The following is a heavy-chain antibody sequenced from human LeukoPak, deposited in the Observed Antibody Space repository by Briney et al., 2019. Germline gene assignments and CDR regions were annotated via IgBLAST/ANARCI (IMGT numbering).Heavy chain of an antibody. CDR1: GLTFGTYA. J-gene: IGHJ4*02. D-gene: IGHD6-19*01. Sequence: GGSLRLSCAASGLTFGTYAMSWVRQAPGKGLEWVSGISGSSSHTEDADSVKGRFTISRDNSKNTLFLQMNNLRVEDTALYYCTKEYDKTNRSPQWGFDSWGQGTLVTVSS. CDR3: TKEYDKTNRSPQWGFDS. V-gene: IGHV3-23*01. CDR2: ISGSSSHT.